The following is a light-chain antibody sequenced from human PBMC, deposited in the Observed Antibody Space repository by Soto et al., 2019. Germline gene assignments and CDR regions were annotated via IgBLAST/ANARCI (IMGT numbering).Light chain of an antibody. V-gene: IGLV4-69*01. J-gene: IGLJ2*01. CDR2: LNSGGSH. CDR1: SGHSSYA. CDR3: QTWGTGVV. Sequence: QSVLTQSPSASASLGYSVKLTCTLNSGHSSYAIAWHQQQPEKGPRYLMKLNSGGSHSKGDGIPARFSGSSSGAERYLTSSSLQSEAEADYYCQTWGTGVVFGGGTQLTVL.